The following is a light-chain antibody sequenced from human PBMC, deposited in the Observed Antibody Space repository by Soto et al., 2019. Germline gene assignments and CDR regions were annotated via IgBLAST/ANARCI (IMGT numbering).Light chain of an antibody. CDR2: WAS. CDR3: QQYYSTPRT. Sequence: DIVMTQSPGSLAVSLGERATINCKSGQNVLYNYNNKNNLAWYQQKPRQPPKLLIYWASTRKSGVPDRFSGSESGTDFTLTISSLQAEDVAVYYCQQYYSTPRTFGQGTKVEIK. CDR1: QNVLYNYNNKNN. V-gene: IGKV4-1*01. J-gene: IGKJ1*01.